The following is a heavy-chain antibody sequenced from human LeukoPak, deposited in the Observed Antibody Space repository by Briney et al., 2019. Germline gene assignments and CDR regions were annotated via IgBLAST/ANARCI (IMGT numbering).Heavy chain of an antibody. J-gene: IGHJ3*02. V-gene: IGHV1-18*01. D-gene: IGHD3-10*01. CDR3: ARGQYVLLWFGDDMGAFDI. Sequence: ASVKVSCKASGYTFTSYGISWVRQAPGQGLEWMGWISAYNGNTNYAQKLQGRVTMTTDTSTSTAYMELRSLRSDDTDVYYCARGQYVLLWFGDDMGAFDIWGQGTMVTVSS. CDR2: ISAYNGNT. CDR1: GYTFTSYG.